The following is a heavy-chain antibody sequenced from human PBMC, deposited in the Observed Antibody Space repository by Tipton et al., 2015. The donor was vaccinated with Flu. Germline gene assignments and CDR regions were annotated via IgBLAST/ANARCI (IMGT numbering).Heavy chain of an antibody. V-gene: IGHV4-31*03. J-gene: IGHJ6*02. CDR2: IYYSGST. CDR3: ARDGQLGYDSSGYYYPPRGMDV. D-gene: IGHD3-22*01. Sequence: TLSLTCTVSGGSISSGGYYWSWIRQHPGKGLEWIGYIYYSGSTYYNPSLKSRVTISVDTSKNQFSLKLSSVTVADTAVYYCARDGQLGYDSSGYYYPPRGMDVWGQGTTVTVSS. CDR1: GGSISSGGYY.